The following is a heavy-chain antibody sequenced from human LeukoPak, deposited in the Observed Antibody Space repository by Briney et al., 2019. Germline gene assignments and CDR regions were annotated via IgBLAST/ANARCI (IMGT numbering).Heavy chain of an antibody. V-gene: IGHV3-30*04. CDR3: ARDSSGSYNWFDP. Sequence: GRSLRLSCAASGFSFSSYAMHWVSQAPGKGVEGVAVISYDGSNEYYPDSVKGRFTISRDNSKNTLYLQMNSLRAEDTAVYYCARDSSGSYNWFDPWGQGTLVTVPS. CDR1: GFSFSSYA. D-gene: IGHD6-19*01. J-gene: IGHJ5*02. CDR2: ISYDGSNE.